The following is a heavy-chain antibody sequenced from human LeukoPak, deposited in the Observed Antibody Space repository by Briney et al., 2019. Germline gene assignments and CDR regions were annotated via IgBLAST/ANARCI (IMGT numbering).Heavy chain of an antibody. CDR2: IKQDGSAK. V-gene: IGHV3-7*01. J-gene: IGHJ4*02. D-gene: IGHD4-23*01. CDR3: ARAFVSGNSDFGY. CDR1: GFTVSSYW. Sequence: GGSLRLSCAASGFTVSSYWMTWVRQAPGKGLEWVANIKQDGSAKYYVDSVKGRFTISRDNAKNSLSLQMNSLRAEDTAVYYCARAFVSGNSDFGYWGKGTLVTVSS.